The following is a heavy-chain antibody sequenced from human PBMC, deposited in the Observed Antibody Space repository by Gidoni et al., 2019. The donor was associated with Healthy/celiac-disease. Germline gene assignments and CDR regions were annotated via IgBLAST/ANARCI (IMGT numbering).Heavy chain of an antibody. Sequence: QVQLVESGGGVVQPGRSLRLSCAASGFTFSSYGMHWVRQAPGKGLEWVAFISYDGSNKYYADSVTGRFTISRDNSKNTLYLQMNSLRAEDTAVYYCAKDVYGDYMPRYYGMDVWGQGTTVTVSS. CDR1: GFTFSSYG. V-gene: IGHV3-30*18. D-gene: IGHD4-17*01. J-gene: IGHJ6*02. CDR2: ISYDGSNK. CDR3: AKDVYGDYMPRYYGMDV.